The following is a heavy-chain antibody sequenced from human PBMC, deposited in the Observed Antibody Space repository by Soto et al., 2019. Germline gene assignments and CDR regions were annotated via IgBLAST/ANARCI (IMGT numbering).Heavy chain of an antibody. D-gene: IGHD3-3*01. V-gene: IGHV3-33*05. CDR1: GFTFSSYA. CDR2: ISYDGTNK. J-gene: IGHJ4*02. CDR3: ARAIALFAAVTAPDY. Sequence: QVQLVESGGGVVQPGRSLRLSCAASGFTFSSYAMHWVRQAPGKGLEWVAVISYDGTNKYYGDSVKGRFTISRDNSKNTLYLQMNRLRAEDTAVYYCARAIALFAAVTAPDYWGQGTLVTVS.